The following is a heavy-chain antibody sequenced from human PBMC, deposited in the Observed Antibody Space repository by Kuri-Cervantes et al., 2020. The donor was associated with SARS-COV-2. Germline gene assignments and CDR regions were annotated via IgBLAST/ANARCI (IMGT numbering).Heavy chain of an antibody. V-gene: IGHV4-59*08. CDR1: GGSISSHY. CDR2: IHHSGST. D-gene: IGHD2-2*01. Sequence: SETLSLTCTVSGGSISSHYWSWIRQPPGKGLEWIGEIHHSGSTYYNPSLKSRVTISVDTSKNQFSLKLSSVTAADTAVYYCARSTYGYCSSTSCSPGGAFDIWGQGTMVTVSS. J-gene: IGHJ3*02. CDR3: ARSTYGYCSSTSCSPGGAFDI.